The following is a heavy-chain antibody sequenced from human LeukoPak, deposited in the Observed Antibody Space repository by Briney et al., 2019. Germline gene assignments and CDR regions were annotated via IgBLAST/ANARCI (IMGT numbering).Heavy chain of an antibody. Sequence: TSETLSLTYTVSGGSISSSSYYSGWIRQPPGKGLEWIGSIYYSGSTYYNPSLKSRVTISVDTSKNQFSLKLSSVTAADTAVYYCARHAVGLTRTLYWFDPWGQGTLVTVSS. CDR2: IYYSGST. CDR1: GGSISSSSYY. V-gene: IGHV4-39*01. CDR3: ARHAVGLTRTLYWFDP. J-gene: IGHJ5*02. D-gene: IGHD3-3*01.